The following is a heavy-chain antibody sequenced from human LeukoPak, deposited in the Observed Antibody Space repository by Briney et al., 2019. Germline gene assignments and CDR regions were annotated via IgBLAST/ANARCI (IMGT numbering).Heavy chain of an antibody. J-gene: IGHJ6*03. V-gene: IGHV4-4*07. Sequence: SETLSLTCTVSGVPFSPYYWSWIRQPAGKGLEWVGRFYARGSTKYNPSLKSRLTMSVDTSKTQFSLKLSSVTAADTAVYYCARDLGNFYMDVWGKGTTVTVSS. CDR3: ARDLGNFYMDV. CDR1: GVPFSPYY. CDR2: FYARGST. D-gene: IGHD7-27*01.